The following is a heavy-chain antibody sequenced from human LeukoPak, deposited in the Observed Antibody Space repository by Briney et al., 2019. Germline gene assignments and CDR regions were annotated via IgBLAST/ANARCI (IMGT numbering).Heavy chain of an antibody. Sequence: PSETLSLTCAVYGGSFSGYYWSWIRQPPGKGLEWIGEIIHSGSTNYNPSLKSRVTISVDTSKNQFSLKLSSVTAADTAVYYCARQLPWYGPDYGMDVWGQGTTVTVSS. CDR1: GGSFSGYY. CDR3: ARQLPWYGPDYGMDV. D-gene: IGHD3-10*01. V-gene: IGHV4-34*12. CDR2: IIHSGST. J-gene: IGHJ6*02.